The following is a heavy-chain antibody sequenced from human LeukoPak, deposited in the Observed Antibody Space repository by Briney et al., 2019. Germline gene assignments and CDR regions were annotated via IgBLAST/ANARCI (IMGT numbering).Heavy chain of an antibody. J-gene: IGHJ4*02. CDR2: IRQDGSEK. CDR1: GFTFANYW. CDR3: ARVGGSWELIL. D-gene: IGHD2-15*01. V-gene: IGHV3-7*01. Sequence: HSGGALRLSCAASGFTFANYWMSWVRQAPAKGLEWVPNIRQDGSEKFYVDSVKGRFTLSRDNAKSSLYLQMNSLRGEDTAVYFCARVGGSWELILWGPGKLVTVS.